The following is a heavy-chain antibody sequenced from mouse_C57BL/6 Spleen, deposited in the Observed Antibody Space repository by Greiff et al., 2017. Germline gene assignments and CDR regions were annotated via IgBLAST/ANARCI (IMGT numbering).Heavy chain of an antibody. CDR1: GYSFTGYY. CDR3: ARSLRGVYAMDY. D-gene: IGHD1-1*01. Sequence: EVQLQQSGPELVKPGASVKISCKASGYSFTGYYMNWVKQSPEKSLEWIGEINPSTGGTTYNQKFKAKATLTVEKSSSTAYMQLKSLTSEDSAVYYCARSLRGVYAMDYWGQGTSVTVSS. J-gene: IGHJ4*01. CDR2: INPSTGGT. V-gene: IGHV1-42*01.